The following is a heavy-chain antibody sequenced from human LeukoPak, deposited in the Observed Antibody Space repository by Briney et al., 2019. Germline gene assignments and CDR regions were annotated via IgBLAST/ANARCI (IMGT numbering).Heavy chain of an antibody. V-gene: IGHV4-59*08. CDR2: IFHSGSP. CDR1: DGSISSYH. J-gene: IGHJ5*01. Sequence: SETLSLTCNVTDGSISSYHWSWIRQPPGKGLQWLGYIFHSGSPHYNPSLKSRLTLSLDTSRSQISLKLDSVTAADTAVYFCARHSQSYGPYNWFDPWGQGALVTVSS. CDR3: ARHSQSYGPYNWFDP. D-gene: IGHD3-16*01.